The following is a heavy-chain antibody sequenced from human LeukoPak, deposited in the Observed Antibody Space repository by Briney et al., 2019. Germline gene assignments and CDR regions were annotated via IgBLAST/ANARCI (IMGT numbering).Heavy chain of an antibody. D-gene: IGHD1-7*01. J-gene: IGHJ5*02. CDR1: GGSFSGYY. V-gene: IGHV4-34*01. CDR3: ARDGAGTTYNWFDP. Sequence: SETLSLTCAVYGGSFSGYYWCWIRQPPGKGLEWIGEINHSGSTNYNPSLKSRVTISVDTSKNQFSLKLSSVTAADTAVYYCARDGAGTTYNWFDPGAREPWSPSPQ. CDR2: INHSGST.